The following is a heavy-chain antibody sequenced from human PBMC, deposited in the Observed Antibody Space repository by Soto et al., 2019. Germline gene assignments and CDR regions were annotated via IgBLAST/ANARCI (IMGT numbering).Heavy chain of an antibody. Sequence: LRLSCAASGFTFSSYGMHWVRQAPGKGLEWVAVISYDGSNKYYADSVKGRFTISRDNSKNTLYLQMNSLRAEDTAVYYCAKEDGSGSALLDYYYYGMDVWGQGTTVTVSS. J-gene: IGHJ6*02. CDR3: AKEDGSGSALLDYYYYGMDV. CDR1: GFTFSSYG. D-gene: IGHD3-10*01. V-gene: IGHV3-30*18. CDR2: ISYDGSNK.